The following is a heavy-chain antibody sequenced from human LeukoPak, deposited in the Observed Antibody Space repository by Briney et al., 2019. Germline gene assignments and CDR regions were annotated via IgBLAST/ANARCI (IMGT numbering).Heavy chain of an antibody. J-gene: IGHJ6*02. D-gene: IGHD2-2*03. Sequence: ASAKVSCKASGYTFTSYGISWVRQAPGQGPEWMGWISAYNGNTNYAQKLQGRVTMTTDTSTSTAYMELRSLRSDDTAVYYCARDGYCSSTSCYAGFGYYYGMDVWGQGTTVTVSS. CDR3: ARDGYCSSTSCYAGFGYYYGMDV. CDR2: ISAYNGNT. CDR1: GYTFTSYG. V-gene: IGHV1-18*01.